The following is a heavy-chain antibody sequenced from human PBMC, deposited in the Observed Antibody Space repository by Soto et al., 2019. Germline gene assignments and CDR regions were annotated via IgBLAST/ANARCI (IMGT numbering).Heavy chain of an antibody. CDR1: GGSISSYY. V-gene: IGHV4-59*01. CDR2: IYYSGST. Sequence: QVQLQESGPGLVKPSETLSLTCTVSGGSISSYYWSWIRQPPGKELEWIGYIYYSGSTNYNPSLKSRVTISVDTSKNQFSLKLSSVPAADTAVYYCARDQTGTYDYWGQGTLVTVSS. D-gene: IGHD1-1*01. CDR3: ARDQTGTYDY. J-gene: IGHJ4*02.